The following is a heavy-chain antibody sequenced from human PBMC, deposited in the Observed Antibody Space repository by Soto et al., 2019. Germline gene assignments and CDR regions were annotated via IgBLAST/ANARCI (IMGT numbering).Heavy chain of an antibody. Sequence: SETLSLTCAVSSGSISSSNWWSWVRQPPRKGMKWIGEIYHSGSTNYNPFLKSRVTISVDKSKNQFSLKLSSVTAADTAVYYFARVPYCSGGSCYSRRDNWFDPWGQGTLVTVSS. CDR1: SGSISSSNW. J-gene: IGHJ5*02. CDR3: ARVPYCSGGSCYSRRDNWFDP. V-gene: IGHV4-4*02. CDR2: IYHSGST. D-gene: IGHD2-15*01.